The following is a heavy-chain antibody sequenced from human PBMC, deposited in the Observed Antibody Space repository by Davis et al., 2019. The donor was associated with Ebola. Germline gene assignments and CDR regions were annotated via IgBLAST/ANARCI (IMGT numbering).Heavy chain of an antibody. CDR3: ARRLRYFDWSGMDV. CDR1: GYTFTGYY. Sequence: ASVKVSCKASGYTFTGYYMHWVRQAPGQGLEWMGWINPNSGGTNYAQKFQGRVTMTRDTSISTAYMELSRLRSDDTAVYYCARRLRYFDWSGMDVWGQGTTVTVSS. V-gene: IGHV1-2*02. D-gene: IGHD3-9*01. CDR2: INPNSGGT. J-gene: IGHJ6*02.